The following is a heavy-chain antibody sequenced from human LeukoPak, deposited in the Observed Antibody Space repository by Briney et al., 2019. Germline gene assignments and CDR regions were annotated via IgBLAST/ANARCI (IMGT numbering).Heavy chain of an antibody. D-gene: IGHD4-17*01. CDR3: ARVRTGLYDAFDI. Sequence: SGTLSLTCTVSGDSISNYYWSWIRQPPGKGLEWIGYIYYSGSTNCNPSLKSRVTISVDTSKNQFSLKLSSVTAADTAVYYCARVRTGLYDAFDIWGQGTMVTVSS. CDR1: GDSISNYY. V-gene: IGHV4-59*01. J-gene: IGHJ3*02. CDR2: IYYSGST.